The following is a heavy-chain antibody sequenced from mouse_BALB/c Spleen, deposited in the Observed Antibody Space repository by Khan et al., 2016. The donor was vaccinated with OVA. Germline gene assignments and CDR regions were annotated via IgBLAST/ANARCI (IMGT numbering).Heavy chain of an antibody. Sequence: QVQLQQSGAELARPGASVKMSCKASGYTFTSYTIHWIKKRPGQGLEWIGYINPSNGYTNYNQKFKDKATLTTDKSSTTAYLQLSSLTSDDSAVYNCVRDGAYHRNDGWFAYWGPGPLVTVSA. CDR2: INPSNGYT. CDR3: VRDGAYHRNDGWFAY. J-gene: IGHJ3*01. CDR1: GYTFTSYT. V-gene: IGHV1-4*01. D-gene: IGHD2-14*01.